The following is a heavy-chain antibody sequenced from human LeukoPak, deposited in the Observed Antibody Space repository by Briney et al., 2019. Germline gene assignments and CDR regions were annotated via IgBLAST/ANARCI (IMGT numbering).Heavy chain of an antibody. Sequence: GGSLRLPCVASGFIFSNYGIHWVRQAPGKGLEWVAVIWYDGGNKYYADSVKGRFTISRDNSKNTLYLQMNSLRAEDTAVYYCARDLDRQGDGYNYHYFDYWGQGTLVTVSS. D-gene: IGHD5-24*01. CDR3: ARDLDRQGDGYNYHYFDY. J-gene: IGHJ4*02. CDR1: GFIFSNYG. V-gene: IGHV3-33*01. CDR2: IWYDGGNK.